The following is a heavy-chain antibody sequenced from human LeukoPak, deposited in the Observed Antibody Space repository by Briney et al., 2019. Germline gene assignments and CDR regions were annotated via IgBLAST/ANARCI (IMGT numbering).Heavy chain of an antibody. CDR2: MNPYSGDR. D-gene: IGHD4-17*01. Sequence: AASVKVSCKTSGYTFTNYHINWVRQATGQGLEWTGWMNPYSGDRGYAQKFQGRVSITSDTSISTAYLELSSLRSDDTAVYFCARTTSLTASGYDYWGQGTLVTVSS. CDR3: ARTTSLTASGYDY. J-gene: IGHJ4*02. CDR1: GYTFTNYH. V-gene: IGHV1-8*03.